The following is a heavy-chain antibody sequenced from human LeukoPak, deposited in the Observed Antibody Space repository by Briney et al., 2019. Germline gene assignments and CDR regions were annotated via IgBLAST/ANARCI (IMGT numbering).Heavy chain of an antibody. J-gene: IGHJ5*02. V-gene: IGHV1-46*01. CDR1: GYSFTSHY. CDR3: ARDNSVGDGAWRFDP. CDR2: INPSGSST. D-gene: IGHD5-24*01. Sequence: ASVKVSCKASGYSFTSHYMHWVRQAPGQGLEWVGLINPSGSSTLYAQKFQGRVTMTRDMSTTTDYMELSSLRSEDTAVYYCARDNSVGDGAWRFDPWGQRTLVTVSS.